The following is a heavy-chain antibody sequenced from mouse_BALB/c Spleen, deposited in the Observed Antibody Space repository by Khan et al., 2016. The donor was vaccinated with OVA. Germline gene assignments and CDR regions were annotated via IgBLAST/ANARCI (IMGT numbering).Heavy chain of an antibody. CDR2: ISYSGST. J-gene: IGHJ2*01. CDR1: GYSITSGYG. Sequence: EVKLLESGPGLVKPSQSLSLTCTVTGYSITSGYGWNWIRQFPGNKLEWMGDISYSGSTNYNPPLKSRISITRDTSKNQFFLQLNSVTTEDTATYYCARTARLKYWGQGTTLTVSS. D-gene: IGHD1-2*01. V-gene: IGHV3-2*02. CDR3: ARTARLKY.